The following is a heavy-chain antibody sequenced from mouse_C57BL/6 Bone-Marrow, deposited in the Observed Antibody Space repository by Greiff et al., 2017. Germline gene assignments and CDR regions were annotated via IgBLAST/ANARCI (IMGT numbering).Heavy chain of an antibody. Sequence: EVMLVESGGGLVQPGGSLKLSCAASGFTFSDYGMAWVRQAPRKGPEWVAFISNLAYSIYYADTVTGRFTISRENAKNTLYLEMSSLRSEDTAMYYCSRGIYYGNYGFAYWGQGTLVTVSA. D-gene: IGHD2-1*01. V-gene: IGHV5-15*01. J-gene: IGHJ3*01. CDR3: SRGIYYGNYGFAY. CDR1: GFTFSDYG. CDR2: ISNLAYSI.